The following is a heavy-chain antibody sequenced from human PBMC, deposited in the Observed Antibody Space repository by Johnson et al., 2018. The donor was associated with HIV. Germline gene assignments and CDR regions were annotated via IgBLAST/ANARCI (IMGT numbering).Heavy chain of an antibody. J-gene: IGHJ3*01. D-gene: IGHD2-2*01. Sequence: VQLVESGGGLVQPGGSLRLSCAASGFTFSSYDMHWVRQATGKGLEWVSAIGTAVDTYYPASVKGRFTTSRENPKNSFDLQMNSLTAGDTAVYYCSRRSTRSDGFDLWGQGTMVIVSA. V-gene: IGHV3-13*01. CDR1: GFTFSSYD. CDR3: SRRSTRSDGFDL. CDR2: IGTAVDT.